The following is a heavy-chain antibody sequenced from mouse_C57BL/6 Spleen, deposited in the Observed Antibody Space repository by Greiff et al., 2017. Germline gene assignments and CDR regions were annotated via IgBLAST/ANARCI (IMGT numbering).Heavy chain of an antibody. D-gene: IGHD1-1*01. Sequence: EVKLVESGGGLVQPGGSMKLSCAASGFTFSDAWMDWVRQSPEKGLEWVAEIRNKANNHATYYAESVKGRFTISRDDSKSSVYLQMNSLRAEDTGIYYCTRPVVATRDYFDYWGQGTTLTVSS. CDR1: GFTFSDAW. V-gene: IGHV6-6*01. CDR3: TRPVVATRDYFDY. CDR2: IRNKANNHAT. J-gene: IGHJ2*01.